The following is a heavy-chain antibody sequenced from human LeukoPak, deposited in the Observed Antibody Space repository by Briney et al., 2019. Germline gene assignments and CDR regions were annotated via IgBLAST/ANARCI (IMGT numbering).Heavy chain of an antibody. CDR3: AKGGPIAAPPDY. CDR1: GFTFSSYA. J-gene: IGHJ4*02. Sequence: PGGSLRPSCAASGFTFSSYAMHWVRQAPGKGLEWVSGISWNSGSIGYADSVKGRFTISRDNAKNSLYLQMNSLRTEDTALYYCAKGGPIAAPPDYWGQGTLVTVSS. V-gene: IGHV3-9*01. D-gene: IGHD6-25*01. CDR2: ISWNSGSI.